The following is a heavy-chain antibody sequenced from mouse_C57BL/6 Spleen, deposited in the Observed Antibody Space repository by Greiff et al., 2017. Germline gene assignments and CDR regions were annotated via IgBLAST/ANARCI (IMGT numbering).Heavy chain of an antibody. V-gene: IGHV1-26*01. Sequence: EVQLQQSGPELVKPGAPVKISCKASGYTFTDYYMNWVKQSHGKSLEWIGDINPNNGGTSYNQKFKGKATLTVDKSSSTAYMELRSLTSEDSAVYYCASYDYGEAYWGQGTLVTVSA. J-gene: IGHJ3*01. CDR1: GYTFTDYY. CDR2: INPNNGGT. D-gene: IGHD2-4*01. CDR3: ASYDYGEAY.